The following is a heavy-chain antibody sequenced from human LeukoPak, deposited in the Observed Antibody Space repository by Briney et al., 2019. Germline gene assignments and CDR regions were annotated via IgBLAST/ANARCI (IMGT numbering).Heavy chain of an antibody. CDR2: TYYRSKWYN. CDR3: ARGDLHYYDSTRRGFDI. V-gene: IGHV6-1*01. D-gene: IGHD3-10*01. J-gene: IGHJ3*02. Sequence: SQTLSLTCAISGDSVSSNSAAWNWIRQSPSRGLEWLGRTYYRSKWYNDYAVSVKSRITINPDTSKNQFSLQLNSVTPEDTAVYYCARGDLHYYDSTRRGFDIWGQGTMVTVSS. CDR1: GDSVSSNSAA.